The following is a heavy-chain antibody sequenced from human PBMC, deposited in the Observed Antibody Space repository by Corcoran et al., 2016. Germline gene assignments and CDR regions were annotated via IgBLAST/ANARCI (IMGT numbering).Heavy chain of an antibody. D-gene: IGHD1-26*01. Sequence: QVHLQQSGPGLVKPSQTLSLTCAISGDSVSSNSATWNWIRQSPSRGLEWLGRTYYRSKWNNDYAVSVKSRITINPDKSKKQVSLQLNSVTPEDTAVYYCEWRAYYKDCFDPWGQGPLVTVSS. J-gene: IGHJ5*02. CDR2: TYYRSKWNN. CDR3: EWRAYYKDCFDP. V-gene: IGHV6-1*01. CDR1: GDSVSSNSAT.